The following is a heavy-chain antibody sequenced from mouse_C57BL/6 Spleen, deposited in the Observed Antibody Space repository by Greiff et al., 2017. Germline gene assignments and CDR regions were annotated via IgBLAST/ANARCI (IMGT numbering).Heavy chain of an antibody. V-gene: IGHV1-82*01. CDR2: IYPGDGDT. Sequence: QVQLQQSGPELVKPGASVKISCKASGYAFSSSWMNWVKQRPGKGLEWIGRIYPGDGDTNYNGKVKGKATLTADKSSSTAYMQLSSLTSEDSAVYFCARPEDYAMDYGGQGTSVTVSS. CDR1: GYAFSSSW. CDR3: ARPEDYAMDY. J-gene: IGHJ4*01.